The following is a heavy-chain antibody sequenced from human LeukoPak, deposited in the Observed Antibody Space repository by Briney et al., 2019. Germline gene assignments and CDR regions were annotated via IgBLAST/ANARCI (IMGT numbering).Heavy chain of an antibody. V-gene: IGHV3-7*01. CDR1: GGSISSSSYY. CDR2: IKQDGSEK. Sequence: ETLSLTCTVSGGSISSSSYYWGWIRQAPGKGLEWVANIKQDGSEKYYVDSVKGRFTISRDNAKNSLYLQMNSLRAEDTAVYYCASGWWQLESKYWGQGTLVTVSS. D-gene: IGHD2-15*01. J-gene: IGHJ4*02. CDR3: ASGWWQLESKY.